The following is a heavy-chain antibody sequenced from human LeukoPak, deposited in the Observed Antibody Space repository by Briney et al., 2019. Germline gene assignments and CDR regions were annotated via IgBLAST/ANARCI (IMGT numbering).Heavy chain of an antibody. J-gene: IGHJ4*02. D-gene: IGHD3-22*01. V-gene: IGHV4-39*01. CDR2: IYYSGST. CDR3: ARGGGYDSSGEFDY. CDR1: GGSISSSSYY. Sequence: SETLSLTCTVSGGSISSSSYYWGWIRQPPGKGLEWIGSIYYSGSTYYNPSLKSRVTISVDTSKNQFSLKLSSVTAADTAVYYCARGGGYDSSGEFDYWGQGTLVTVSS.